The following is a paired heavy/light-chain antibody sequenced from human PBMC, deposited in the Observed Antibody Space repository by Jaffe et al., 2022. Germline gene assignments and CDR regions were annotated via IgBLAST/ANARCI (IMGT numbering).Light chain of an antibody. CDR2: LGS. V-gene: IGKV2-28*01. J-gene: IGKJ1*01. CDR1: QSLLHSNGYNF. CDR3: MQALQDPRT. Sequence: DIVMTQSPLSLPVTPGEPASISCRSSQSLLHSNGYNFLDWYLQKPGQSPQLLIYLGSNRASGVPDRFSGSGSGTDFTLKISRVEAEDVGIYYCMQALQDPRTFGQGTKVEIK.
Heavy chain of an antibody. CDR1: GGSISTYY. J-gene: IGHJ4*02. CDR2: IHFSGRT. Sequence: QVQLQESGPGLVKPSETLSLTCTVSGGSISTYYWSWIRQPPGKGLEWIAFIHFSGRTISNPSLKSRVTISLDTSKNQFSLKLTSVTTADTAVYYCARHYDSGTYPLDYWGRGALVTVSS. CDR3: ARHYDSGTYPLDY. V-gene: IGHV4-59*01. D-gene: IGHD3-10*01.